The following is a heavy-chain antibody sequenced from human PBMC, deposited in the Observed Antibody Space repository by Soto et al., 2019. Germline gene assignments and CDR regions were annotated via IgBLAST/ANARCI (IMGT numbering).Heavy chain of an antibody. V-gene: IGHV3-74*01. CDR2: ITSDGSST. CDR1: RFTLHSYW. Sequence: GGSLRLSCAPSRFTLHSYWMHWVCQAQGKGLVWVSRITSDGSSTTYAESVKGRFTISRDNAKNSLYLQMNCLRAEVTAVYYCARVYCSGGSCYSVDYWGQGT. J-gene: IGHJ4*02. D-gene: IGHD2-15*01. CDR3: ARVYCSGGSCYSVDY.